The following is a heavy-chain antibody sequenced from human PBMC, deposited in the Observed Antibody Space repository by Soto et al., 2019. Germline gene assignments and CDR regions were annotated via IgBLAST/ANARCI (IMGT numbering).Heavy chain of an antibody. CDR2: IYYSGST. J-gene: IGHJ3*02. V-gene: IGHV4-30-4*01. CDR3: ARGRHIVVVTAPDAFDI. CDR1: GGSISSYY. Sequence: SETLSLTCTVSGGSISSYYWSWIRQPPGKGLEWIGYIYYSGSTYYNPPLKSRVTISVDTSKNQFSLKLSSVTAADTAVYYCARGRHIVVVTAPDAFDIWGQGTMVTVSS. D-gene: IGHD2-21*02.